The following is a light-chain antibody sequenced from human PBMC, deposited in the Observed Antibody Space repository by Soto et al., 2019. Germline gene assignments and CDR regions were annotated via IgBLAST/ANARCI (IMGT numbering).Light chain of an antibody. Sequence: IQMTQSPASLSASVGDRVTITCRASQSISSYLNWYQQKPGKVPKLLIYAASSLQSGVPSRFSGSGSGTDFTLTISSLQPEDFAAYHCQQSYSTPLTFGGGTKVDIK. CDR2: AAS. CDR3: QQSYSTPLT. V-gene: IGKV1-39*01. CDR1: QSISSY. J-gene: IGKJ4*01.